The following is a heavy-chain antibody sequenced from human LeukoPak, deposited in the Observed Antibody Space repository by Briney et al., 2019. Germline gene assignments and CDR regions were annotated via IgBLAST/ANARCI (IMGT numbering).Heavy chain of an antibody. CDR3: AREDYYGSGSYRNFGY. CDR2: IYSGGTT. D-gene: IGHD3-10*01. CDR1: GFTVSGNY. J-gene: IGHJ4*02. Sequence: PGGSLRLSCAVSGFTVSGNYMSWVRQAPGKGLEWVSLIYSGGTTYYADSVKGRFTISRDDSKNTLYLQMNSLRAEDTAVYYCAREDYYGSGSYRNFGYWGQGTLVTVSS. V-gene: IGHV3-53*01.